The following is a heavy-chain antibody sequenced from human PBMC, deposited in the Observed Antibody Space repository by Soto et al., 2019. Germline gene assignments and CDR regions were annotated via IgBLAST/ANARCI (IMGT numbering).Heavy chain of an antibody. D-gene: IGHD3-3*01. Sequence: ASVKVSCKASGYTFTSYYMHWVRQAPGQGLEWMGIINPSGGSTSYAQKFQGRVTMTRDTSTSTVYMELSSLRSEDTAVYYCARDHGVKQNQFWSGYYGYYYYYGMDVWGQGTTVTVS. V-gene: IGHV1-46*01. J-gene: IGHJ6*02. CDR1: GYTFTSYY. CDR2: INPSGGST. CDR3: ARDHGVKQNQFWSGYYGYYYYYGMDV.